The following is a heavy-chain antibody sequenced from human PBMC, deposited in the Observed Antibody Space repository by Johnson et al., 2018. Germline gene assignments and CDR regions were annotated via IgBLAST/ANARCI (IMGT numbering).Heavy chain of an antibody. CDR2: MNHSGST. V-gene: IGHV4-34*01. CDR3: ASLWLVVSNDAFDI. Sequence: QEQLQQVGAGLLEPSETLSLTCAVYGGSFSGYYWSWIRQPPGKGLEWMGEMNHSGSTNYNPSLKRRVTISVHTSKNQFSRKLSSVTAADTAVYYCASLWLVVSNDAFDIWGQGTMVTVSS. J-gene: IGHJ3*02. D-gene: IGHD3-22*01. CDR1: GGSFSGYY.